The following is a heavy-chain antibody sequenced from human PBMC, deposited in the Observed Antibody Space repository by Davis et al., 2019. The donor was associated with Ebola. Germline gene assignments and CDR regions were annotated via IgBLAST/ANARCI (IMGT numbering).Heavy chain of an antibody. CDR1: GFTFSDYY. Sequence: GESLKISCAASGFTFSDYYMSWIRQAPGKGLEWVSYISSSSSYTNYADSVKGRFTISRDNAKNSLYLQMNSLRAEDTAVYYCARGSGFILYWGQGTLVTVSS. V-gene: IGHV3-11*06. D-gene: IGHD3-16*02. J-gene: IGHJ4*02. CDR3: ARGSGFILY. CDR2: ISSSSSYT.